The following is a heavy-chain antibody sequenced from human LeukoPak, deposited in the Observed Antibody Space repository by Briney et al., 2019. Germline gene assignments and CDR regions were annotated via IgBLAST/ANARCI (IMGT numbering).Heavy chain of an antibody. Sequence: GGSLRLSCAAFGFTFSDYYMSWVRQAPGKGLEWVSKISTNSRSTNYADSVKGRFTISRDNAKSSLFLQMNSLRAEVTAVYYCARENYYRMDVWGQGTTVTVSS. V-gene: IGHV3-11*06. CDR2: ISTNSRST. CDR3: ARENYYRMDV. CDR1: GFTFSDYY. J-gene: IGHJ6*02.